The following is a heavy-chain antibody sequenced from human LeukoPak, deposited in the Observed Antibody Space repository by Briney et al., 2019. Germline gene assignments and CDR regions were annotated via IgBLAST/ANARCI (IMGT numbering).Heavy chain of an antibody. D-gene: IGHD3-16*01. Sequence: PGGSLRLSCAASGFTFSSYSMNWVRQAPGKGLEWVSSISSSSSYIYYADSVKGRFTISRDNAKNSLYLQMNSLRAEDTAVYYCARNDLRRLGLGGYWGQGTLVTVSS. CDR2: ISSSSSYI. CDR1: GFTFSSYS. V-gene: IGHV3-21*01. CDR3: ARNDLRRLGLGGY. J-gene: IGHJ4*02.